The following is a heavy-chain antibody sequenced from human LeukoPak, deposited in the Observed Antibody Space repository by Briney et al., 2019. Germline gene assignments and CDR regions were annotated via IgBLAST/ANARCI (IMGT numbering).Heavy chain of an antibody. D-gene: IGHD5-18*01. CDR3: AKDLTTWIQLWLLGD. CDR1: GFTFSSYG. V-gene: IGHV3-30*18. CDR2: ISYDGSNK. Sequence: PGGSLRLSCAASGFTFSSYGMHWVRQAPGKGLEWVAAISYDGSNKYYADSVKGRLTISRDNSKNTLYLQLNSLRPEDTAVYYCAKDLTTWIQLWLLGDWGQGTLVTVSS. J-gene: IGHJ4*02.